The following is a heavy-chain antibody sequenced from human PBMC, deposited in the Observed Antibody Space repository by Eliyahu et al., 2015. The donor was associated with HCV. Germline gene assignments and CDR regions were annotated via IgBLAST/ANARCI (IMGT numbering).Heavy chain of an antibody. CDR1: GFAFSXXX. V-gene: IGHV3-30*04. D-gene: IGHD3-22*01. CDR3: ARHSLYYDDSLYYLYFDF. CDR2: ISYDGRRN. J-gene: IGHJ4*02. Sequence: QVQLVESGGGVVQPGRSLRLSCAAXGFAFSXXXMTWVRQAPGKGLGWVAXISYDGRRNYXADSVKGRFTISRDNSKDTLFLQMNSLRAEDTAVYYCARHSLYYDDSLYYLYFDFWGQGSLVTASS.